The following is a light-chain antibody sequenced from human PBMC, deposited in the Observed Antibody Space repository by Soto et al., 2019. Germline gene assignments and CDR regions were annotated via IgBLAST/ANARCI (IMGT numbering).Light chain of an antibody. CDR1: QSVSSSY. CDR3: QQYGSSQT. J-gene: IGKJ1*01. Sequence: ENVFTQSPGTLSLSPGERATLSCRASQSVSSSYLAWYQHKPGQSPRLLIYGASSRATGIPDRFSGSGSGTDFTLTISRLEPEDFAVYYCQQYGSSQTFGQGTKVAIK. CDR2: GAS. V-gene: IGKV3-20*01.